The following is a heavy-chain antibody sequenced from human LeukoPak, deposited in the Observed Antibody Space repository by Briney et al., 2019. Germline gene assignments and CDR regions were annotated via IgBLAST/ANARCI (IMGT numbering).Heavy chain of an antibody. CDR1: GYTFNSYG. CDR2: ISATNGNK. CDR3: VRDVAAYYYDTSGYGRLDY. V-gene: IGHV1-18*01. J-gene: IGHJ4*02. Sequence: SVKLSCKASGYTFNSYGISWVRQAPGQGLEWMGWISATNGNKKHEQKIQDRINMTTDTSTSTAYMERRSLTSDDPAVYYCVRDVAAYYYDTSGYGRLDYWGQGTLVTVSS. D-gene: IGHD3-22*01.